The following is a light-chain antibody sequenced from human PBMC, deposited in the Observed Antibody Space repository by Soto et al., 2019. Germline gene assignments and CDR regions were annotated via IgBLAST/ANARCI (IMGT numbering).Light chain of an antibody. CDR2: KAS. Sequence: DIQMTQSPSTLSASVGDRVTITCRASQTISTWLAWYQQKPGKAPKLLIYKASSLETGVPSRFSGSGSGTDFTRTISSLQPDDVAAYYCQQYCSYPKTFGHGTKVEIK. V-gene: IGKV1-5*03. CDR1: QTISTW. J-gene: IGKJ1*01. CDR3: QQYCSYPKT.